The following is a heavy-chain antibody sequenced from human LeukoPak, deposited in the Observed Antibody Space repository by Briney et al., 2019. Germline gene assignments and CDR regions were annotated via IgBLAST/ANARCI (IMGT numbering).Heavy chain of an antibody. J-gene: IGHJ6*02. Sequence: ASVKVSCKASGYTFTSYGISWVRQAPGQGLEWMGWISAYNGNTNYAQKLQGRVIVTTDTSTSTAYMELRGLRSDDTAVYYCARRYYYDSSGYYLSYYGMDVWGQGTTVTVSS. CDR3: ARRYYYDSSGYYLSYYGMDV. CDR2: ISAYNGNT. D-gene: IGHD3-22*01. CDR1: GYTFTSYG. V-gene: IGHV1-18*01.